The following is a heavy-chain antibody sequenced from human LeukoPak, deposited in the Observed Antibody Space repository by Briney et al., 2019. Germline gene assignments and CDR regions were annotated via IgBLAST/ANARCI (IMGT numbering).Heavy chain of an antibody. CDR1: GGSISSSNW. J-gene: IGHJ4*02. V-gene: IGHV4-4*02. CDR2: IYYSGST. D-gene: IGHD3-10*01. CDR3: ARGYGSGSHYFDY. Sequence: PSETLSLTCAVSGGSISSSNWWSWVRQPPGKGLEWIGYIYYSGSTNYNPSLKSRVTISVDTSKNQFSLKLSSVTAADTALYYCARGYGSGSHYFDYWGQGSLVTVSS.